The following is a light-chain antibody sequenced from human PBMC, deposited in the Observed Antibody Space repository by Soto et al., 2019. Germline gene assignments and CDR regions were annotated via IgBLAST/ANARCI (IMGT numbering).Light chain of an antibody. V-gene: IGKV1-39*01. CDR3: QQSYSTPRT. J-gene: IGKJ1*01. Sequence: DLQMTQSPSSLSASVGDRVTITCRASQSISNYLNWYQQKPGKAPKLLMFAASSLQSGVPSRFSGGGSGTDFTLTISSLQPVDFATYYCQQSYSTPRTFGQGTKVEIK. CDR2: AAS. CDR1: QSISNY.